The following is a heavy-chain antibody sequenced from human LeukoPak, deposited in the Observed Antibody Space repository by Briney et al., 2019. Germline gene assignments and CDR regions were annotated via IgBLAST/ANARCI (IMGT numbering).Heavy chain of an antibody. D-gene: IGHD2-8*01. CDR2: IYHSGST. V-gene: IGHV4-38-2*02. Sequence: SETLSLTCTVSNYSISSGYFWGWIRPPPGKGLEWIGSIYHSGSTYYIPSLKSRVTISVDTSKNQFSLKLSSVTAADTAVYYCARATDMLLATFEPWGQGTLVTVSS. J-gene: IGHJ5*02. CDR1: NYSISSGYF. CDR3: ARATDMLLATFEP.